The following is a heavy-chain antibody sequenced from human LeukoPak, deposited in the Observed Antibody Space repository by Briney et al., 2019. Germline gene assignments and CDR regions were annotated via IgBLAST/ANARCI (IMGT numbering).Heavy chain of an antibody. V-gene: IGHV4-59*08. J-gene: IGHJ4*02. Sequence: SETLSPTCTVSGASITSNYCSWIRQPPGKGLGWIGSFYESGSTKYNPSVTSRVTISVDTSKNQFSLRVTSVTAADTAVYYCASTTRWLAMEYWGQGNLVTVSS. CDR3: ASTTRWLAMEY. D-gene: IGHD6-19*01. CDR2: FYESGST. CDR1: GASITSNY.